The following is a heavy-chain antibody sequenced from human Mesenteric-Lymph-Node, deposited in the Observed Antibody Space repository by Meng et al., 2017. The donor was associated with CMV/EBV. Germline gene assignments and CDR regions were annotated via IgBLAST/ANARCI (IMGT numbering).Heavy chain of an antibody. J-gene: IGHJ4*02. CDR3: ARVQWGAFDS. CDR2: MYYSGNT. D-gene: IGHD1-26*01. V-gene: IGHV4-61*01. Sequence: CTFSGVSVTSGSDYWGWIRQPPGKGLELIGYMYYSGNTRYTPSLKSRVTISADTSKNQFSLKLESVTAADTAVYYCARVQWGAFDSWGLGILVTVSS. CDR1: GVSVTSGSDY.